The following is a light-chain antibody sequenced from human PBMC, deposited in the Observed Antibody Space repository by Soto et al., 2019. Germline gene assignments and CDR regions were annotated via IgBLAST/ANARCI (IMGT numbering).Light chain of an antibody. CDR1: NIGSQS. CDR3: QVWDSGTDHAV. CDR2: DDN. J-gene: IGLJ2*01. Sequence: SYELTQPPSVSVAPGQSARITCGGNNIGSQSVHWYQQKPGQAPVLVVYDDNDRPSGIPERFSGSKSGNTATLSITRVGAGDEADYYCQVWDSGTDHAVFGGGTKLTDL. V-gene: IGLV3-21*02.